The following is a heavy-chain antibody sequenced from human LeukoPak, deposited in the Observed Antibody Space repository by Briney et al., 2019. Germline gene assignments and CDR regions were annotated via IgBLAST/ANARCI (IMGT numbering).Heavy chain of an antibody. J-gene: IGHJ4*02. V-gene: IGHV3-21*01. CDR3: ARDDRYANYFDY. CDR1: GFTFSSYS. CDR2: ISSSSSYI. Sequence: GGSLRLSCAASGFTFSSYSMNWVRQAPGKGLEWVSSISSSSSYIYYADSVKGRFTISRDNAKNSLYLQMNSLRAEDTAVYYCARDDRYANYFDYWGQGTLVTVSS. D-gene: IGHD3-16*02.